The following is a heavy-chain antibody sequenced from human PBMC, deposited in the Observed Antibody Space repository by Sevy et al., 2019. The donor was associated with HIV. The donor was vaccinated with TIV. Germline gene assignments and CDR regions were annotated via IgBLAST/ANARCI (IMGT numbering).Heavy chain of an antibody. V-gene: IGHV3-7*02. D-gene: IGHD6-19*01. CDR2: IFQTGGDK. CDR3: ARGSTGNGWQVDY. Sequence: GGSLGLSCAASGFIFTDYLMTWFRHTPERGLGWVATIFQTGGDKYYVDSVKGRFTISRDNAKKSLYLQMNDLRAEDTAVYYCARGSTGNGWQVDYWGQGTLVTVSS. J-gene: IGHJ4*02. CDR1: GFIFTDYL.